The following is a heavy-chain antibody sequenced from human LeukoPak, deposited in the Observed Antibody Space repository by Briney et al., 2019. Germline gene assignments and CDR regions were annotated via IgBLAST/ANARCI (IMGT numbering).Heavy chain of an antibody. V-gene: IGHV3-30*19. CDR1: GFTFSSYG. CDR2: ISYDGSNK. J-gene: IGHJ6*02. CDR3: ARATRIAAAGTRLGYYGMDV. D-gene: IGHD6-13*01. Sequence: GGSLRLSCAASGFTFSSYGMHWVRQAPGKGLEWVAVISYDGSNKYYADSVKGRFTISRDNSKNTLYLQMNSLRAEDTAVYYCARATRIAAAGTRLGYYGMDVWGQGTTVTVSS.